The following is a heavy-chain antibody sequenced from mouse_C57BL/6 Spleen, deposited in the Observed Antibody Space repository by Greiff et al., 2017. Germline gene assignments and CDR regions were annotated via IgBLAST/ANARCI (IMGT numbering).Heavy chain of an antibody. J-gene: IGHJ4*01. Sequence: VQLQQSGPVLVKPGASVKMSCKASGYTFTDYYMNWVKQSHGKSLEWIGVINPYNGGTSYNQKFKGKATLTVDKSSSTAYMELNSLTSEDSAVYYCARWFITMDDWGQGTAVTVSS. CDR1: GYTFTDYY. D-gene: IGHD1-1*01. CDR3: ARWFITMDD. V-gene: IGHV1-19*01. CDR2: INPYNGGT.